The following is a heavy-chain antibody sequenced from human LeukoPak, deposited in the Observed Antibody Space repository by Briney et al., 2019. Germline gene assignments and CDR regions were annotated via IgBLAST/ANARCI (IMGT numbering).Heavy chain of an antibody. V-gene: IGHV3-21*04. CDR2: ISSITTFI. D-gene: IGHD6-19*01. Sequence: GGSLRLSCAASGFSVSSYSINWVRQAPGKGLEWVSLISSITTFIDYADSVKGRFTISRDNSKNTLYLQMNSLRAEDTAVYYCARDPPPGPPTVATSDYWGQGTLVTVSS. CDR3: ARDPPPGPPTVATSDY. J-gene: IGHJ4*02. CDR1: GFSVSSYS.